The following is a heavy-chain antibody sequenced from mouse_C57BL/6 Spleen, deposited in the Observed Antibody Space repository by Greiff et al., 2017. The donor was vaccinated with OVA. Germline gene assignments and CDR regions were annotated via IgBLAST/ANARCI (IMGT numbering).Heavy chain of an antibody. J-gene: IGHJ2*01. Sequence: QVQLQQSGPELVKPGASVKISCKASGYAFSSSWMNWVKQRPGKGLEWIGRIYPGDGDTNYNGKFKGKATLTADKSSSTAYMQLSSLTSEDSAVYFCARRGYYGSSPVYFDYWGQGTTLTVSS. CDR3: ARRGYYGSSPVYFDY. V-gene: IGHV1-82*01. D-gene: IGHD1-1*01. CDR1: GYAFSSSW. CDR2: IYPGDGDT.